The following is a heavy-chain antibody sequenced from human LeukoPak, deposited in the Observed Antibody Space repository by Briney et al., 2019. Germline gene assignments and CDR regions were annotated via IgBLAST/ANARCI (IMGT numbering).Heavy chain of an antibody. CDR2: ISGGGGST. J-gene: IGHJ4*02. V-gene: IGHV3-43*02. D-gene: IGHD6-13*01. CDR1: GFTFANYA. Sequence: GGSLRLSCAASGFTFANYAMDWVRQAPGKGLEWVSFISGGGGSTSYADSVKGRFTISRDNNKGSLYLQMNSLRTEDTALYYCAKVLGSSSWYSLGYWGQGILVTVSS. CDR3: AKVLGSSSWYSLGY.